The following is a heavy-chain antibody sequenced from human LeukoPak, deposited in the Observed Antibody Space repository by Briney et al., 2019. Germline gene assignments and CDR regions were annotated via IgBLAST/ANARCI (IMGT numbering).Heavy chain of an antibody. CDR2: IWYDGSNK. J-gene: IGHJ4*02. CDR3: ARPPKGPYDSSGYC. Sequence: GGSLRLSCAASGFTFSSYAMHWVRQAPGKGLEWVAVIWYDGSNKYYADSVKGRFTISRDNSKNTPYLQMNSLRAEDTAVYYCARPPKGPYDSSGYCWGQGTLVTVSS. V-gene: IGHV3-33*08. CDR1: GFTFSSYA. D-gene: IGHD3-22*01.